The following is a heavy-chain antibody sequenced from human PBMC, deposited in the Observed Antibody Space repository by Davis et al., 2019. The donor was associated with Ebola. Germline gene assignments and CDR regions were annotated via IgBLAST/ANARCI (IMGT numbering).Heavy chain of an antibody. CDR2: IYYSGRT. CDR3: AKKGGGWFGELYFDY. J-gene: IGHJ4*02. D-gene: IGHD3-10*01. CDR1: GGSISSGNYH. Sequence: MPSETLSLTCTFSGGSISSGNYHWSWIRQPPGKGLEWIGYIYYSGRTYYNPSLKSRVTISVDTSKNQFSLKLSSVTAADTAVYYCAKKGGGWFGELYFDYWGQGTLVNVSS. V-gene: IGHV4-30-4*01.